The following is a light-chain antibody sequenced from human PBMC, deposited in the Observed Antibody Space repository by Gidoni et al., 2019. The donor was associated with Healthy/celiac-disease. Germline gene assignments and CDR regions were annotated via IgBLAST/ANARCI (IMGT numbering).Light chain of an antibody. CDR1: QSVSSSY. V-gene: IGKV3-20*01. CDR3: QQYGSSPPGIYMYT. CDR2: GAY. J-gene: IGKJ2*01. Sequence: EIVFTQSPGPLSLSPGERATLSCRASQSVSSSYLAWYQQKPGQAPRLLIYGAYSRATGIPARFSGSGSGTDFTLTISRLETEDLAVYYCQQYGSSPPGIYMYTFGQGTKLEIK.